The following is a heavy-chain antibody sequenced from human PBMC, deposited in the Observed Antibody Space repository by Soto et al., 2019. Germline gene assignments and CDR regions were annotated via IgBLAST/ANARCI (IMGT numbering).Heavy chain of an antibody. CDR3: ARDLRYRAFDI. Sequence: QVQLVESGGGVVQPGRSLRLSCAASGFTFSSYGMHWVRQAPGKGLEWVAVIWYDGSNKYYAESVKGRFTISRDNSKNTLYLQMNSLRAEDTDVYYCARDLRYRAFDIWGQGTMVTVSS. J-gene: IGHJ3*02. V-gene: IGHV3-33*01. CDR1: GFTFSSYG. CDR2: IWYDGSNK. D-gene: IGHD4-17*01.